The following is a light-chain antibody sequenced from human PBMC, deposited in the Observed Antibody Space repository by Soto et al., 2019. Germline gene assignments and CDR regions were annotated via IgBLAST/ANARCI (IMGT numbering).Light chain of an antibody. CDR2: GAS. J-gene: IGKJ1*01. V-gene: IGKV3-15*01. CDR1: QSVSTN. CDR3: QQYNNWPPWT. Sequence: RVMTQSPATLSLSPGERATLSCRASQSVSTNVAWYQQKPGQAPRLLIYGASTRATDIPARFSGSGSGTDFTLTISRLQSEDFAVYYLQQYNNWPPWTFGQGTKVEVK.